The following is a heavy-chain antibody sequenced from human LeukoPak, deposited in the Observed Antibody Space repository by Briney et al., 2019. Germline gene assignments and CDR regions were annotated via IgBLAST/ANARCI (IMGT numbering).Heavy chain of an antibody. J-gene: IGHJ5*02. Sequence: GSLRLSCAASGFTFSSYAMSWVRQPPGKGLEWIGEIYHSGSTNYNSSLKSRVTISVDKSKNQFSLKLSSVTAADTAMYYCARGGTTVAGTFWFDPWGQGTLVTVSS. CDR1: GFTFSSYAM. D-gene: IGHD6-19*01. V-gene: IGHV4-4*02. CDR3: ARGGTTVAGTFWFDP. CDR2: IYHSGST.